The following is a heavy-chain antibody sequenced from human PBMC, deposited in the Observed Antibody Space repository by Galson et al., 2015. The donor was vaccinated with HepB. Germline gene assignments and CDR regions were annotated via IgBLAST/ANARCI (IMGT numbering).Heavy chain of an antibody. CDR1: GFTFSSYG. CDR3: ARDLGVMSVPFDY. CDR2: IWYDGSNK. D-gene: IGHD2-8*01. Sequence: SLRLSCAASGFTFSSYGMHWVRQAPGKGLEWVAVIWYDGSNKYYADSVKGRFTISRDNSKNTLYLQMNSLRAEDTAVYYCARDLGVMSVPFDYWGQGTQVTVSS. J-gene: IGHJ4*02. V-gene: IGHV3-33*08.